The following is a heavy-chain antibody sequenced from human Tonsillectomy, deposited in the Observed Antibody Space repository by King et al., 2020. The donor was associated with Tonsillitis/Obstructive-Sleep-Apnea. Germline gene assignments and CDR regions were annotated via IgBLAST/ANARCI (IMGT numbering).Heavy chain of an antibody. CDR1: GYSFTSYW. J-gene: IGHJ3*02. V-gene: IGHV5-51*01. CDR3: ASRAPYYYDSSGYYAYAFAI. D-gene: IGHD3-22*01. CDR2: IYPGDSDT. Sequence: VQLVQSGAEVKKPGESLKISCKGSGYSFTSYWIGWVRQMPGKGLEWMGIIYPGDSDTRYSPSFQGQVTISADKSITTAYLQWSSLKASDTAMYYCASRAPYYYDSSGYYAYAFAIWGQGTMVTVSS.